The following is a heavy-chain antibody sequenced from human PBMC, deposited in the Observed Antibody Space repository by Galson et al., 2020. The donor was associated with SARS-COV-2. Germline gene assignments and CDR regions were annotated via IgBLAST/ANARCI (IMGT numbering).Heavy chain of an antibody. V-gene: IGHV3-74*01. CDR1: GFPFSSYW. CDR3: AKGMAYCNSTSFFSRSYDGMDV. J-gene: IGHJ6*02. Sequence: GESLKISCAASGFPFSSYWIHWVRQAPGKGLVWVSNINGDGSNTFFADSVKGRFTISRDNAMNTVYLQMNTLGVEDTAQYYCAKGMAYCNSTSFFSRSYDGMDVWGQGTTVTVSS. CDR2: INGDGSNT. D-gene: IGHD2-2*01.